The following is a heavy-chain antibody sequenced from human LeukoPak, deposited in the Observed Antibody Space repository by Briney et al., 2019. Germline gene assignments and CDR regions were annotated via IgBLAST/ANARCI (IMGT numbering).Heavy chain of an antibody. J-gene: IGHJ6*03. V-gene: IGHV1-18*01. Sequence: GASVKVSCKASAYTFTSYGISWVRQAPGQGLEWMGWISAYNGNTNYAQKLQGRVTMTTDTSTTTAYMELRSLRSDDTAVYYCARGYCSSTSCYLQYYYYMDVWGKGTTVTVS. CDR1: AYTFTSYG. CDR3: ARGYCSSTSCYLQYYYYMDV. CDR2: ISAYNGNT. D-gene: IGHD2-2*01.